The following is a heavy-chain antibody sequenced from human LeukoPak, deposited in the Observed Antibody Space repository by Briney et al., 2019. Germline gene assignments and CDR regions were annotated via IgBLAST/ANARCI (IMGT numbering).Heavy chain of an antibody. CDR3: AKFLPTHIVVANYYFDY. V-gene: IGHV3-23*01. CDR1: GFTFSSYA. Sequence: GGSLRLSCAASGFTFSSYAMSWVRQAPGKGLEGVSAISGSGCSTYYADTVKGRFTISRDNSKNTLYLQMNRLRAEDTAVYYCAKFLPTHIVVANYYFDYWGQGTLVTVSS. D-gene: IGHD2-21*01. J-gene: IGHJ4*02. CDR2: ISGSGCST.